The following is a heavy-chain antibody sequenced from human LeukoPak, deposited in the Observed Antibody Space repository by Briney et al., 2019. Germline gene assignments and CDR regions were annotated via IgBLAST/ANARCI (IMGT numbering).Heavy chain of an antibody. Sequence: GGSLRLSCAPSVFTLCTYVMQCGRQAPGKGLEYVSAITGDGGYTYYANSVKGRFPISRDNSKKTLYLQMRSLRADDMAEYNFARVSTNDSRNAFYIWGQGTMVTVSS. CDR3: ARVSTNDSRNAFYI. J-gene: IGHJ3*02. CDR1: VFTLCTYV. CDR2: ITGDGGYT. V-gene: IGHV3-64*01. D-gene: IGHD3-22*01.